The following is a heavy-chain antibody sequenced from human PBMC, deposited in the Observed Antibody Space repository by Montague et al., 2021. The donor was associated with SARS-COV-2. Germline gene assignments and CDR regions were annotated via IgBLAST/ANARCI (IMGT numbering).Heavy chain of an antibody. CDR2: IYYSGST. CDR1: GGSISTYY. Sequence: SETLSLTCSVSGGSISTYYWSWTRQPPGKGLEWIGYIYYSGSTNSNPSLKSRGTISIDTSKTQFSLELSSVTAADMAVYYCASPGGYCTGGSCYYVYWGQGTLVTVSS. CDR3: ASPGGYCTGGSCYYVY. J-gene: IGHJ4*02. V-gene: IGHV4-59*01. D-gene: IGHD2-15*01.